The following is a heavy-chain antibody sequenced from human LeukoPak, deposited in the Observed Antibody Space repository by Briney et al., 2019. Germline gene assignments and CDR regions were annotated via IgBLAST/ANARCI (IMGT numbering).Heavy chain of an antibody. D-gene: IGHD6-19*01. J-gene: IGHJ1*01. CDR3: ARPPSGWYGFFHH. CDR2: IYYSGST. Sequence: SETLSLTCTVSGGSISSSSYYWGWIRQPPGKGLEWIGSIYYSGSTYYNPSLKSRVTMSVDTSKNLFSLNLNSVTAADTAVYYCARPPSGWYGFFHHWGQGTLVTVSS. V-gene: IGHV4-39*07. CDR1: GGSISSSSYY.